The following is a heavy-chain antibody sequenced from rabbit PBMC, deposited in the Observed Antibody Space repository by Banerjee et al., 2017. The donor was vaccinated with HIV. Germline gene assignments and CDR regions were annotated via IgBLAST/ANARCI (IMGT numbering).Heavy chain of an antibody. CDR1: GLDFSSSYW. J-gene: IGHJ4*01. CDR3: ARDAGSWNNL. D-gene: IGHD4-2*01. Sequence: QEQLVEYGGDLVQPEGSLTLTCKASGLDFSSSYWICWVRQAPGKGLEWIACIYTGSGSTYYASWAKGRFTISKTSSTTVTLQMTSLTAADTATYFCARDAGSWNNLWGPGTLVTVS. CDR2: IYTGSGST. V-gene: IGHV1S45*01.